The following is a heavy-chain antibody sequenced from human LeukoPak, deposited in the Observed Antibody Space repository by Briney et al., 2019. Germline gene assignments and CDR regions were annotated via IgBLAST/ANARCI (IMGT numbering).Heavy chain of an antibody. J-gene: IGHJ6*02. Sequence: VASVKVSCKASGYTFTGYYMHWVRQAPGQGLEWMGWINPNSGSTNYAQKFQGWVTMTRDTSISTAYMELSRLRSDDTAVYYCARDNGSGSPHMDVWGQGTTVTVSS. D-gene: IGHD3-10*01. CDR1: GYTFTGYY. CDR2: INPNSGST. V-gene: IGHV1-2*04. CDR3: ARDNGSGSPHMDV.